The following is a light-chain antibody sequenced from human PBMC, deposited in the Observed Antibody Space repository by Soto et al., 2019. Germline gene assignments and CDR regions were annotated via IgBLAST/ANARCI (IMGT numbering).Light chain of an antibody. Sequence: DIVMTQSPDSLAVSLGERATINCKSSQSVSYSSNNKNYLAWYQQKPGQPPKLLIYWASTRESGVPDRFSGSGSGTDFTLTISSLQAEDVAVYYCQQSYGTPWTFGQGTKVEIK. CDR1: QSVSYSSNNKNY. CDR3: QQSYGTPWT. CDR2: WAS. V-gene: IGKV4-1*01. J-gene: IGKJ1*01.